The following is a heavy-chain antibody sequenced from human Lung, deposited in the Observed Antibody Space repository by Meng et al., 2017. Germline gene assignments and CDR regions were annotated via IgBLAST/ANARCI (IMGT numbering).Heavy chain of an antibody. Sequence: QLQLQESGPGLVKPSQTLSLTSTGSGGSISSSNYYWSWIRQPPGKGLEWSGHIYNSGSTYYNPSLKSRITISVDTSKNQFSLKLSSVTAADTAVYYCARGQKGYFDLWGRGTLVTVSS. CDR3: ARGQKGYFDL. CDR2: IYNSGST. V-gene: IGHV4-30-4*01. CDR1: GGSISSSNYY. J-gene: IGHJ2*01.